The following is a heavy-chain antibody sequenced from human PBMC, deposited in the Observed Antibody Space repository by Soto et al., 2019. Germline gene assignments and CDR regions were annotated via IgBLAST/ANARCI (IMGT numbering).Heavy chain of an antibody. Sequence: QVQLVESGGGVVQPGRSLRLSCAASGFTFSSYGMHWVRQAPGKGLEWVAVISYDGSNKYYADSVKGRFTISRDNSKNTLYLQMNSLRAEDTAVYYCAKDRITVVVVVAATGSGGFDYWGQGTLVTVSS. CDR2: ISYDGSNK. V-gene: IGHV3-30*18. CDR1: GFTFSSYG. CDR3: AKDRITVVVVVAATGSGGFDY. J-gene: IGHJ4*02. D-gene: IGHD2-15*01.